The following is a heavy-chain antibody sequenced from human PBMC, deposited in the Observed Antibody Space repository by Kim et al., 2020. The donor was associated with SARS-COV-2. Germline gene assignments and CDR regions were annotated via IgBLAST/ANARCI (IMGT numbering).Heavy chain of an antibody. CDR1: GFTFSSYA. D-gene: IGHD3-10*01. CDR2: TSYDGSNK. CDR3: AHIPRGSGSYYNPRYYYYYMDV. Sequence: GGSLRLSCAASGFTFSSYAMHWVRQAPGKGLEWVAVTSYDGSNKYYADSVKGRFTISRDNSKNTLYLQMNSLRAEDTAVYYCAHIPRGSGSYYNPRYYYYYMDVWGKGTTVTVSS. V-gene: IGHV3-30*04. J-gene: IGHJ6*03.